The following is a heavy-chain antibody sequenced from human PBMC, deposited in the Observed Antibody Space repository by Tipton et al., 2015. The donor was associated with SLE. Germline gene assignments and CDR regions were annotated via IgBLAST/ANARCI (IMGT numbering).Heavy chain of an antibody. CDR2: IRSKAYGGTT. V-gene: IGHV3-49*04. J-gene: IGHJ4*02. D-gene: IGHD5-12*01. CDR3: TPEYSGYGLFDY. CDR1: GFTFGDYA. Sequence: RSLRLSCTASGFTFGDYAMSWVRQAPGKGLEWVGFIRSKAYGGTTEYAASVKGRFTISRDDSKSIAYLQMNSLKTEDTAVYYCTPEYSGYGLFDYWGQGTLVTVSS.